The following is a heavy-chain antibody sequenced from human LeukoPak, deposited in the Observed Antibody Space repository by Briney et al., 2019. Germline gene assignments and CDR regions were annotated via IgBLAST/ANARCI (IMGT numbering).Heavy chain of an antibody. D-gene: IGHD3-22*01. J-gene: IGHJ4*02. CDR2: IKSKTDGGTT. CDR1: GFTFSNAW. V-gene: IGHV3-15*01. Sequence: GGSLRLSCAASGFTFSNAWMSWVRQAPGKGLEWVGRIKSKTDGGTTDYAAPVKGRFTISRDDSKNTLYLQINSLKTEDTAVYYCVFYFDSSGYQNVDYWGQGTLVTVSS. CDR3: VFYFDSSGYQNVDY.